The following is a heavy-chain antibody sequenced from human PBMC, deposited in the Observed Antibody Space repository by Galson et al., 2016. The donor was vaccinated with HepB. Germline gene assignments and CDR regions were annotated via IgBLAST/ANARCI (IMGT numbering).Heavy chain of an antibody. CDR2: ISGTSTYR. CDR3: ARDWPKNYDRGGHLTVKEY. J-gene: IGHJ4*02. D-gene: IGHD3-22*01. CDR1: GVTSSGYG. V-gene: IGHV3-21*06. Sequence: LRLSCAVSGVTSSGYGMTWVRQAPGKGLEWVASISGTSTYRYYADSVKGRFTISRDNTKNSLYLQMNSLRAEDTDVYSCARDWPKNYDRGGHLTVKEYWGQGTLVAVSS.